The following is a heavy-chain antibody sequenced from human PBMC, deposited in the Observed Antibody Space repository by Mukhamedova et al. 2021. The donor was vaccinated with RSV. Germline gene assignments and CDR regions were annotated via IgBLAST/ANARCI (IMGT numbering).Heavy chain of an antibody. V-gene: IGHV3-7*03. CDR3: ARASNSDY. CDR2: IKHDGSET. D-gene: IGHD2/OR15-2a*01. J-gene: IGHJ4*01. CDR1: AFTFSGFW. Sequence: SCAASAFTFSGFWMTWVRQAPGKGLEWVASIKHDGSETYYVDSVKGRFIISRDNAKNSVYLQLNSLRVDDTAVYYCARASNSDYW.